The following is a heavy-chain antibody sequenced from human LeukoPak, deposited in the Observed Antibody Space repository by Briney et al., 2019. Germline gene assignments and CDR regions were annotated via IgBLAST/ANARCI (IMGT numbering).Heavy chain of an antibody. CDR3: ARHGNSGWYLGYFDY. V-gene: IGHV4-59*01. CDR2: IYYSGSS. D-gene: IGHD6-19*01. J-gene: IGHJ4*02. Sequence: PSETLSLTCNVSGGSISGYHWSWIRQPPGKGLEWLGYIYYSGSSNYNPSLKSRVTISADTSKNQFSLKLSSVTAADTAVYYCARHGNSGWYLGYFDYWGQGTLVTVSS. CDR1: GGSISGYH.